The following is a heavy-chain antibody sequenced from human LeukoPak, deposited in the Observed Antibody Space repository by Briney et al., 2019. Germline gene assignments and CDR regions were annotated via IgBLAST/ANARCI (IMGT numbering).Heavy chain of an antibody. D-gene: IGHD6-6*01. V-gene: IGHV3-23*01. Sequence: PGGSLRLSCAASGFTFSSYAMGWVRQAPGKRLEWVSAISGSGGSTYYADSVKGRFTISRDNSKNTLYLQMNSLRAEDTAVYYCAKGLSRSSFENWGQGTLVTVSS. CDR2: ISGSGGST. CDR1: GFTFSSYA. J-gene: IGHJ4*02. CDR3: AKGLSRSSFEN.